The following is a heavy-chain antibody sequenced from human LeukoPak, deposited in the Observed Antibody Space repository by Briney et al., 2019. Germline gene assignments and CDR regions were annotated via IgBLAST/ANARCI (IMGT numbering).Heavy chain of an antibody. CDR3: ARVRGGYDNYYYGMDV. CDR1: RGSIRRSY. V-gene: IGHV4-59*01. CDR2: IYYSGST. Sequence: SETLPLTRPDSRGSIRRSYWSWLRPPPGKELEWIGYIYYSGSTNYNPSLKSRVTISVDTSKNQFSLKLSSVTAADTAVYYCARVRGGYDNYYYGMDVWGQGTTVTVSS. D-gene: IGHD5-12*01. J-gene: IGHJ6*02.